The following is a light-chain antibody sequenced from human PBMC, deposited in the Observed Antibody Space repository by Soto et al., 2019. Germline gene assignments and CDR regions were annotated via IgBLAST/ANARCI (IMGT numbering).Light chain of an antibody. CDR2: QTS. CDR3: QQYNNWPPWT. V-gene: IGKV3D-15*01. CDR1: QYINTR. Sequence: EIVLTQSPATLSSFPGDRVTLSCRASQYINTRLAWYQHRPGQAPRLLIYQTSNRATGIPARFSGSGSETEFTLTISSLQSEDFAVYYCQQYNNWPPWTFGQGTKVDIK. J-gene: IGKJ1*01.